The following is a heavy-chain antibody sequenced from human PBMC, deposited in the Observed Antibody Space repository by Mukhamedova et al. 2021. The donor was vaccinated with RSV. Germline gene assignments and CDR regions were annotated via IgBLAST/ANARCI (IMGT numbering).Heavy chain of an antibody. D-gene: IGHD1-26*01. CDR1: TVSTYG. V-gene: IGHV3-33*05. CDR2: ISYDGSKK. Sequence: TVSTYGMHWVRQAPGKGLEWVAVISYDGSKKYYADSVEGRFTISRDNSRNTLDLQMNSLRAEDTAVYYCARDREGAFYYMDVWVK. J-gene: IGHJ6*03. CDR3: ARDREGAFYYMDV.